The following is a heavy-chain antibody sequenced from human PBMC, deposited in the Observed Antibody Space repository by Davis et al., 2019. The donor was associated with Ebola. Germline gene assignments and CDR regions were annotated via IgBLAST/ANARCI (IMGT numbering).Heavy chain of an antibody. V-gene: IGHV3-23*01. Sequence: GGSLRLSCAASGFTFNTYAMHWVRQAPGKGLEWVSMIGFSGTNTYYADSVEGRFTISRDNSKNTLFLQMNSLRAEDTAIYYCAINFRYGDYGGYWGQGTLVTVSS. D-gene: IGHD4-17*01. J-gene: IGHJ4*02. CDR3: AINFRYGDYGGY. CDR2: IGFSGTNT. CDR1: GFTFNTYA.